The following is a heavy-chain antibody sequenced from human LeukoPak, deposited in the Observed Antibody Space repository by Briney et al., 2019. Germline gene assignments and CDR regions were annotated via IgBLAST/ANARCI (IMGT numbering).Heavy chain of an antibody. D-gene: IGHD1-26*01. V-gene: IGHV3-21*01. CDR3: ARDPRIVGATTGYFDY. CDR2: ISSSSSYI. CDR1: GFTFSSYS. J-gene: IGHJ4*02. Sequence: GGSLRLSCAASGFTFSSYSMNWVRQAPGKGLEWVSSISSSSSYIYYADSVKGRFTISRDNAKNSLYLQMNSLRAEDTAVYYCARDPRIVGATTGYFDYWGQGTLVTVSS.